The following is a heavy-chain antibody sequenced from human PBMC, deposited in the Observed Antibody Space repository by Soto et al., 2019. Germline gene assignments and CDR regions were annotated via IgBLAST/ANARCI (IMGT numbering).Heavy chain of an antibody. J-gene: IGHJ4*02. CDR3: ASSDGGSTIDY. CDR1: GGSISSSSYY. CDR2: IYYSGST. V-gene: IGHV4-39*01. Sequence: QLQLQESGPGLVKPSETLSLTCSVSGGSISSSSYYWGWIRQPPGKGLQWIGTIYYSGSTYYKPSLTRRVPISVDTSKHQFSPKLSSVTAADTAVYYCASSDGGSTIDYWGQGALVTGSS.